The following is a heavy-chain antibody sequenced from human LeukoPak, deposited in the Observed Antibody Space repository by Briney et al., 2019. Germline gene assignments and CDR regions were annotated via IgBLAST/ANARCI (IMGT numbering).Heavy chain of an antibody. CDR3: ARSRGMNYDTPADY. J-gene: IGHJ4*02. Sequence: GESLKISCKGSGYRFSSNWIAWVRQMPGKGLEWMGIIYPGDSDTRYSPSFQGQVTISADKSISTAYLQWSSLKASDTAMYYCARSRGMNYDTPADYWGQGTLVTVSS. D-gene: IGHD3-9*01. CDR1: GYRFSSNW. CDR2: IYPGDSDT. V-gene: IGHV5-51*01.